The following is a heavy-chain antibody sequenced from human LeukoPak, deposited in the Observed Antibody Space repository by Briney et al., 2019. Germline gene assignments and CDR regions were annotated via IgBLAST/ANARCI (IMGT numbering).Heavy chain of an antibody. Sequence: SVKVSCKASGGTFNTYTVSWVRQSPGQGLEWMGGIIPTFGTVNYAQKFQGRVTITADKFTTTVYMEASTLRSEDTAVYYCARGSRSGWYYFDYWGQGTLVTVSS. J-gene: IGHJ4*02. D-gene: IGHD6-19*01. CDR3: ARGSRSGWYYFDY. V-gene: IGHV1-69*06. CDR1: GGTFNTYT. CDR2: IIPTFGTV.